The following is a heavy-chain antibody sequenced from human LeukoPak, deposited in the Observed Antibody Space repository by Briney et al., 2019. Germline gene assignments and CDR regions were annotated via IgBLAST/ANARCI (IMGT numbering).Heavy chain of an antibody. CDR1: GFHVRNNY. CDR3: GRDAGLDAFDI. D-gene: IGHD3-9*01. V-gene: IGHV3-66*01. J-gene: IGHJ3*02. Sequence: GGSLRLSCAASGFHVRNNYMSWVRQAPGKGLEWVSILYNNGGTDYADSVRGRFAISRDNSKNTLYLQMNGLRVEDTAIYYCGRDAGLDAFDIWGQGTMVGVSS. CDR2: LYNNGGT.